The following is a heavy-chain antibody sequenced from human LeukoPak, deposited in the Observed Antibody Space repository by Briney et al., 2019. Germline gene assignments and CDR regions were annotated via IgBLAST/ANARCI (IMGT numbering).Heavy chain of an antibody. Sequence: PGGSLRLSCAASGFAFSSYSMNWVRQAPGKGLEWVGFIRSKACGGTTEYAASVKGRFTISRDDSKSIAYLQMNSLKTEDTAVYYCTRTEGIVATIPDYWGQGTLVTVSS. V-gene: IGHV3-49*04. D-gene: IGHD5-12*01. CDR3: TRTEGIVATIPDY. J-gene: IGHJ4*02. CDR1: GFAFSSYS. CDR2: IRSKACGGTT.